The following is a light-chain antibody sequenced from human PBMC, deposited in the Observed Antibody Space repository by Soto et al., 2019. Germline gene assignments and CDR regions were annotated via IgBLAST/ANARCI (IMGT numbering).Light chain of an antibody. CDR2: DVT. V-gene: IGLV2-8*01. CDR3: SSYAGSNRGP. J-gene: IGLJ1*01. Sequence: QSALTQPPSASGSPGQSVTIFCTGTSSDVGGYNYVSWYQQHPGKAPKLIIYDVTKRPSGVPDRFSGSKSGHTASLTVSGLRAEDEADYYCSSYAGSNRGPFGPGTKVTVL. CDR1: SSDVGGYNY.